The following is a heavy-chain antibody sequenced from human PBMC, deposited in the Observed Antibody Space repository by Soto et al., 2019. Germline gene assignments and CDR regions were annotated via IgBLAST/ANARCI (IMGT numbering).Heavy chain of an antibody. CDR1: GYTFPGYY. CDR2: IFPGGVNI. J-gene: IGHJ5*02. Sequence: ASVKVSCKASGYTFPGYYMHWVRQAPGQGVEWMGTIFPGGVNIAYAQKFEGRVTMTKDTTTSTVYMELNSLTSEDTAVYYCARDQSWHDLVWRFDPWGQGTLVNVSS. D-gene: IGHD1-1*01. CDR3: ARDQSWHDLVWRFDP. V-gene: IGHV1-46*03.